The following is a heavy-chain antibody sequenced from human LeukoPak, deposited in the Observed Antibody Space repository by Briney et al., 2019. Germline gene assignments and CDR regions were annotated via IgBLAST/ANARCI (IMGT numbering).Heavy chain of an antibody. CDR3: ARVDYDYVWGSYRPSDY. Sequence: ASVTVSFTASGYTFTSYGISWVRQAPGQGLEWMGWISTYNGNTNYAQKLHGRVTMTTDTSTSTAYMDLRSLSSDDTAVYYCARVDYDYVWGSYRPSDYWGLGTLVTVSS. CDR1: GYTFTSYG. J-gene: IGHJ4*02. V-gene: IGHV1-18*01. CDR2: ISTYNGNT. D-gene: IGHD3-16*02.